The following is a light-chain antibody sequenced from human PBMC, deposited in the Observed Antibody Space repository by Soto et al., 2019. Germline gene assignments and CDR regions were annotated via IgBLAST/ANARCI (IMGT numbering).Light chain of an antibody. CDR1: QGISSW. CDR2: APS. Sequence: DIQMTQSPSSVSASVVDRVTISCRASQGISSWLAWYQQKPGKAPKLLIYAPSSLQGGVPSRFSGIESGTNCTHTLSSLQPECFRSYYSQESNSFQLSFGGCSKVEFK. V-gene: IGKV1-12*01. J-gene: IGKJ4*01. CDR3: QESNSFQLS.